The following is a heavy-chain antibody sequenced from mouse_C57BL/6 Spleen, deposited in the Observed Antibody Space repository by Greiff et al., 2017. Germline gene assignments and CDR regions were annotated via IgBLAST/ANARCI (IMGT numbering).Heavy chain of an antibody. J-gene: IGHJ4*01. Sequence: EVKLMESGGGLVQPGGSLKLSCAASGFTFSDYYMDWVSQTPEKRLEWVANISNGGGSTNYPDTVKGRFTISRDNAKNTLYLQMSLPTSEYTAMYYCTRHGNWGYAMDYWGQGTSVTVSS. D-gene: IGHD2-1*01. CDR3: TRHGNWGYAMDY. V-gene: IGHV5-12*01. CDR2: ISNGGGST. CDR1: GFTFSDYY.